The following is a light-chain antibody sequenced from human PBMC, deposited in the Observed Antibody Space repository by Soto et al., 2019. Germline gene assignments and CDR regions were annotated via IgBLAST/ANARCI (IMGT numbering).Light chain of an antibody. Sequence: DIQMTQSPSSLSAYVGDRVTITCRASQSISTYLNWYLQKPGKAPNLLIYTTSILESGVPSRFSGSGSGTDFTLTISSLQNEDFATYFCQQSYSRPRTFGQGTKVDIK. V-gene: IGKV1-39*01. CDR2: TTS. J-gene: IGKJ1*01. CDR3: QQSYSRPRT. CDR1: QSISTY.